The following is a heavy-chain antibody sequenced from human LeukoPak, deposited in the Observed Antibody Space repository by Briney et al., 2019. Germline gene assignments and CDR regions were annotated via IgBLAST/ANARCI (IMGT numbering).Heavy chain of an antibody. CDR3: AKDQEQLWLNY. CDR2: ISGSGGST. D-gene: IGHD5-18*01. Sequence: GGSLRLSCAASGFTFSSYGMSWVRQAPGKGLEWVSAISGSGGSTYYADSVKGRFTISRDNSKNTLYLQMNSLRAEDTAVYYCAKDQEQLWLNYWGQGTLVTVSS. CDR1: GFTFSSYG. J-gene: IGHJ4*02. V-gene: IGHV3-23*01.